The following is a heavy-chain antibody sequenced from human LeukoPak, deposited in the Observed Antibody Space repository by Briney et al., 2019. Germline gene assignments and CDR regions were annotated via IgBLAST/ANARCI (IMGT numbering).Heavy chain of an antibody. V-gene: IGHV1-24*01. CDR3: AREIVGANLKGGRYDAFDI. J-gene: IGHJ3*02. CDR2: FDPEDGET. Sequence: GASVKVSCKVSGYTLTELSMHWVRRAPGKGLEWMGGFDPEDGETIYAQKFQGRVTMTEDTSTDTAYMELSRLRSDDTAVYYCAREIVGANLKGGRYDAFDIWGQGTMVTVSS. D-gene: IGHD1-26*01. CDR1: GYTLTELS.